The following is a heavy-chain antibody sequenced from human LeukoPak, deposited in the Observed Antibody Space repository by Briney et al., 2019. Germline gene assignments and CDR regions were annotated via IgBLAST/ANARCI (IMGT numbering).Heavy chain of an antibody. CDR2: ISFDGNNK. D-gene: IGHD6-13*01. CDR1: GFTFSTYG. J-gene: IGHJ1*01. Sequence: GGSLRLSCAASGFTFSTYGMHWVRQAPGKGLEWVAVISFDGNNKYYADSVKGRFTISRDNSKNTLFLQMNSLRAEDTAVYYCAKDLRPAAAGVRPEYFQHWGQGTLVTVSS. V-gene: IGHV3-30*18. CDR3: AKDLRPAAAGVRPEYFQH.